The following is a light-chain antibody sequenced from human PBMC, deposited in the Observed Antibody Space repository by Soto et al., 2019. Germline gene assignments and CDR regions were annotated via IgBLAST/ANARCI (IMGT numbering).Light chain of an antibody. CDR3: QQYDTDLT. Sequence: DIQMTQSPSTLSESVGDRVTITCRSSQSISNWLAWYQQKPGKSPKLLIYKASSLESGLPSRFTGSGSGTECTITISSLQPDDFATYYCQQYDTDLTFGQGTKVVIK. CDR2: KAS. CDR1: QSISNW. V-gene: IGKV1-5*03. J-gene: IGKJ1*01.